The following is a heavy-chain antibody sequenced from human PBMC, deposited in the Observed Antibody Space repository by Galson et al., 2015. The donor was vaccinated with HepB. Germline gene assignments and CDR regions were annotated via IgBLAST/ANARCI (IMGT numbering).Heavy chain of an antibody. CDR1: GFTFSSYS. V-gene: IGHV3-21*01. J-gene: IGHJ4*02. CDR3: ARSAKFDMILGPVFNY. CDR2: ISSSSSYI. Sequence: SLRLSCAASGFTFSSYSMNWVRQAPGKGLEWVSSISSSSSYIYYADSVKGRFTISRDNAKNSLYLQMNSLRAEDTAVYYCARSAKFDMILGPVFNYWGQGTLVTVSS. D-gene: IGHD3-22*01.